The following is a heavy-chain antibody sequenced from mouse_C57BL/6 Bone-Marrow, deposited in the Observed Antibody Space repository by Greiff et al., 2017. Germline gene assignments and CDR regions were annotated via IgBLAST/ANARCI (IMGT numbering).Heavy chain of an antibody. CDR3: ATFYYGNAAWFAY. CDR1: GYAFSSSW. Sequence: QVQLKQSGPELVKPGASVKISCKASGYAFSSSWMNWVKQRPGKGLEWIGRIYPGDGDTNYNGKFKGKATLTADKSSSTAYMQLSSLTSEDSAVYFCATFYYGNAAWFAYWGQGTLVTVSA. V-gene: IGHV1-82*01. J-gene: IGHJ3*01. D-gene: IGHD2-1*01. CDR2: IYPGDGDT.